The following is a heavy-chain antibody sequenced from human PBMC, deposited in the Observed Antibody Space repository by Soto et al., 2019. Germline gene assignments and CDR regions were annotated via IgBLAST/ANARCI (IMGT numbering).Heavy chain of an antibody. CDR2: IKSKPDGATI. V-gene: IGHV3-15*01. Sequence: AGAEVTSGNAWGSWIRKTTGKGLEWVGRIKSKPDGATIDYPAPVRGRFTIARDDSKKTVYLQMNRLKTEDTAVYFCATGWYFDYWGQGTLVTVSS. D-gene: IGHD2-15*01. CDR3: ATGWYFDY. J-gene: IGHJ4*02. CDR1: EVTSGNAW.